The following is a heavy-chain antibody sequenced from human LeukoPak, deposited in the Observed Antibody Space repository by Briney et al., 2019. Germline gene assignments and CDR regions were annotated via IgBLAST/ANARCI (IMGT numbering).Heavy chain of an antibody. Sequence: PSETLSLTCAVYGGSFSGYYWSWIRQPPGKGLEWIGEINHSGSTNYNPSLKSRVTISGDTSKNQFSLKLSSVTAADTAVYYCARAPMVRGLFYWGQGTLVTVSS. CDR1: GGSFSGYY. V-gene: IGHV4-34*01. J-gene: IGHJ4*02. D-gene: IGHD3-10*01. CDR2: INHSGST. CDR3: ARAPMVRGLFY.